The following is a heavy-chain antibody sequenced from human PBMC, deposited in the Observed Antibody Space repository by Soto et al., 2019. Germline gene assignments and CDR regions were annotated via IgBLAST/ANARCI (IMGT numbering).Heavy chain of an antibody. CDR1: GFTVSSNY. Sequence: ESGGGLVQPGGSLRLSCAASGFTVSSNYMSWVRQAPGKGLEWVSVIYSGGSTYYADSVKGRFTISRHNSKNTLYLQMNSLRAEDTAVYYCARGGDRIAARPWYFDYWGQGTLVTVSS. CDR3: ARGGDRIAARPWYFDY. V-gene: IGHV3-53*04. D-gene: IGHD6-6*01. J-gene: IGHJ4*02. CDR2: IYSGGST.